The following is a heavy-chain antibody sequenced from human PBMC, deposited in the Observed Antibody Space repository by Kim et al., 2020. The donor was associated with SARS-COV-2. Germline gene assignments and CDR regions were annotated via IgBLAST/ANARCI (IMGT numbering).Heavy chain of an antibody. J-gene: IGHJ4*02. CDR1: GFTFSTYN. V-gene: IGHV3-48*02. D-gene: IGHD6-6*01. Sequence: GGSLRLSCAASGFTFSTYNMKWVRQAPGKGLEWVAYISSSSSNIYYADSVKGRFTVSRDNAKNSLYLQMNSLRDEDTAVYYCAARLDYWGQGTLVTVSS. CDR2: ISSSSSNI. CDR3: AARLDY.